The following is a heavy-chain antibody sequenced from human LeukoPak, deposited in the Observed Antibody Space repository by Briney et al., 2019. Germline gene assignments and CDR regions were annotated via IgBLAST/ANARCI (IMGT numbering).Heavy chain of an antibody. V-gene: IGHV3-23*01. D-gene: IGHD2-2*01. Sequence: GGSLRLSCVDSGLTFSSHAMNWVRQAPGKGLEWVSGISGSGVSTYYADSVKGRFTISRDNSKNTLYLQMNSLRAEDTAIYYRAKDPYCSSVNCYGGGDYWGQGTLVTVSS. J-gene: IGHJ4*02. CDR1: GLTFSSHA. CDR3: AKDPYCSSVNCYGGGDY. CDR2: ISGSGVST.